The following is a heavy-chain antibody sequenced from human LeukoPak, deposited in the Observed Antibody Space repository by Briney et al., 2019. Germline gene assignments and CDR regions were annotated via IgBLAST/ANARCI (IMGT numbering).Heavy chain of an antibody. CDR1: GGSFSGYY. D-gene: IGHD2-15*01. J-gene: IGHJ4*02. Sequence: PSETLSLTCAVYGGSFSGYYWSWIRQPPGKGLEWIGEINHSGSTNYNPCLKSRVTISVDTSKNQFSLKLSPVTAADTAVYYCARGRIHGDHCSGGSCYSNIDYWGQGTLVTVSS. CDR2: INHSGST. V-gene: IGHV4-34*01. CDR3: ARGRIHGDHCSGGSCYSNIDY.